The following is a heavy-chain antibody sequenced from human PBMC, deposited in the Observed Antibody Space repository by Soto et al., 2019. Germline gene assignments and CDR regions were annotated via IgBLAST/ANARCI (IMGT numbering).Heavy chain of an antibody. Sequence: PSPTLSLTCTISGGSISSYFWSWIRQPAGKRLEWLGHIYTSGTTNYNPSLQSRVTMSVDTPKNQFSLKLSSVTAADTAVYYCAAGWISGGYRDFDYWGQGALVNVSS. V-gene: IGHV4-4*07. CDR3: AAGWISGGYRDFDY. J-gene: IGHJ4*02. CDR2: IYTSGTT. D-gene: IGHD1-26*01. CDR1: GGSISSYF.